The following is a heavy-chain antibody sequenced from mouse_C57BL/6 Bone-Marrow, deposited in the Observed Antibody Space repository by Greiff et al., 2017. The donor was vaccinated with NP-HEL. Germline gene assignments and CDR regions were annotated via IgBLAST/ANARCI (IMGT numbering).Heavy chain of an antibody. CDR2: INPYNGGT. Sequence: VQLQQSGPVLVKPGASVKMSCKASGYTFTDYYMNWVKQSHGKSLEWIGVINPYNGGTSYNQKFKGKATLTVDKSSSTAYMELNSLTSEDSAVYYCARPGTGYYYAMDYWGQGTSVTVSS. CDR3: ARPGTGYYYAMDY. J-gene: IGHJ4*01. D-gene: IGHD3-3*01. CDR1: GYTFTDYY. V-gene: IGHV1-19*01.